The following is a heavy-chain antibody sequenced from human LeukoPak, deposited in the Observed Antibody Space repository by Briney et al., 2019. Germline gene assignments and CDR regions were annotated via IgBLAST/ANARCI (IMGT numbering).Heavy chain of an antibody. CDR3: ARSLSNRLLSQYNWFDA. Sequence: PRGSLRLSCAVSEFTFSTYWMRWVRQAPGKGLEWVANVKQDGSEKYYVDSVKGRFTISRDNAKNSLYLQMNSLRAEDTAVYYCARSLSNRLLSQYNWFDAWGQGTLVTVSS. CDR1: EFTFSTYW. J-gene: IGHJ5*02. V-gene: IGHV3-7*01. D-gene: IGHD2-2*01. CDR2: VKQDGSEK.